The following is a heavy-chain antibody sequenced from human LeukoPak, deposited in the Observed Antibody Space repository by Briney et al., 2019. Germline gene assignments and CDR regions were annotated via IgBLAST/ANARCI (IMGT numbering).Heavy chain of an antibody. CDR3: ARGQAAAGTREYFDY. V-gene: IGHV4-61*02. J-gene: IGHJ4*02. CDR2: IYTSGST. Sequence: SETLSLTCTVSGGSISSGSYCWSWIRQPAGKGLEWLGRIYTSGSTNYNPSLKSRVTISVDTSKNQFSLKLSSVTAADTAVYYCARGQAAAGTREYFDYWGQGTLVTVSS. D-gene: IGHD6-13*01. CDR1: GGSISSGSYC.